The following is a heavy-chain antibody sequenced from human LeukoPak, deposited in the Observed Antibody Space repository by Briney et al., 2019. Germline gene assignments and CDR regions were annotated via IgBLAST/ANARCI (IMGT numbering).Heavy chain of an antibody. D-gene: IGHD3-10*01. V-gene: IGHV3-53*05. CDR1: GFTVSSNY. J-gene: IGHJ6*02. CDR3: AKDGSGSYSRYYYYYGMDV. Sequence: GGSLRLSCAASGFTVSSNYMSWVRQAPGKGLEWVSVTYSGGSTYYADSVKGRFTISRDNSKNSLYLQMNSLRTEDTALYYCAKDGSGSYSRYYYYYGMDVWGQGTTVTVSS. CDR2: TYSGGST.